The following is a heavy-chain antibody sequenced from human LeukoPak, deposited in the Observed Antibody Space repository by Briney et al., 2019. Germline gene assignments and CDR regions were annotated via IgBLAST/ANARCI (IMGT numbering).Heavy chain of an antibody. Sequence: PGGSLRLSCAVSGLTLSDYAMTWVRQAPGEGLEWVSTVSGSGGQTHYADSVKGRFVISGDNFRNTVYLQMNILRVEDTAIYYCAKAGSGVPIVVVPAAFDSWGQGTLVTVSS. CDR2: VSGSGGQT. V-gene: IGHV3-23*01. CDR1: GLTLSDYA. J-gene: IGHJ4*02. CDR3: AKAGSGVPIVVVPAAFDS. D-gene: IGHD2-21*01.